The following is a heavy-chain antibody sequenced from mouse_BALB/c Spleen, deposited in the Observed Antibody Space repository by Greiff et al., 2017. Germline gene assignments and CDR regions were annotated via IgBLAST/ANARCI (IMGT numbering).Heavy chain of an antibody. CDR1: GFSLTSYG. CDR3: AKTLITTAYYAMDY. D-gene: IGHD1-2*01. J-gene: IGHJ4*01. V-gene: IGHV2-5-1*01. CDR2: IWRGGST. Sequence: VQLQQSGPSLVQPSQSLSITCTVSGFSLTSYGVHWVRQSPGKGLEWLGVIWRGGSTDYNAAFMSRLSITKDNSKSQVFFKMNSLQADDTAIYYCAKTLITTAYYAMDYWGQGTSVTVSS.